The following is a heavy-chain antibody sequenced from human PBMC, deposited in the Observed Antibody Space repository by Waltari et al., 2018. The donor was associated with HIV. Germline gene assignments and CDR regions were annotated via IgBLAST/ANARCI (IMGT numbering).Heavy chain of an antibody. CDR1: GGSISSYY. CDR3: ARDRGELRDYYYYGMDV. J-gene: IGHJ6*02. Sequence: QVQLQESGPGLVKPSETLSLTCTVPGGSISSYYWSWFRQPPGKGLEWIGYIYYSGSTNYNPSLKSRVTISVDTSKNQFSLKLSSVTAADTAVYYCARDRGELRDYYYYGMDVWGQGTTVTVSS. V-gene: IGHV4-59*01. CDR2: IYYSGST. D-gene: IGHD1-26*01.